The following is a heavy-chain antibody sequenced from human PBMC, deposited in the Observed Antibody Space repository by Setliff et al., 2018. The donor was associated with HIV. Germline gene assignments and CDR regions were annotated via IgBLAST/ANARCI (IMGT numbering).Heavy chain of an antibody. Sequence: ASVKVSCKASGYSFARYGLSWVRQAPGQGLGWMGWISPYNGNTNYAPELHGRVSMTTDTSTSTASLELRSLRSDDTAVYYCARDRIPSKWLLESDYWGQGTLVTVSS. J-gene: IGHJ4*02. V-gene: IGHV1-18*01. CDR3: ARDRIPSKWLLESDY. CDR1: GYSFARYG. CDR2: ISPYNGNT. D-gene: IGHD3-22*01.